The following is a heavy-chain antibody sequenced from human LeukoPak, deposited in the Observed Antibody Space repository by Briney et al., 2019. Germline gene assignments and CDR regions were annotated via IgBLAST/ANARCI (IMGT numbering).Heavy chain of an antibody. CDR1: GFTFSNYN. J-gene: IGHJ3*02. V-gene: IGHV3-21*01. D-gene: IGHD5-18*01. Sequence: GGSLRLSCAASGFTFSNYNMNWVRQTPGKGLEWVSSITSSSMYIYYADSVKGRFTISRDNAKNSLYLQMNSLRAEDTAVYYCARERGYSSSAFDIWGQGTMVTVSS. CDR2: ITSSSMYI. CDR3: ARERGYSSSAFDI.